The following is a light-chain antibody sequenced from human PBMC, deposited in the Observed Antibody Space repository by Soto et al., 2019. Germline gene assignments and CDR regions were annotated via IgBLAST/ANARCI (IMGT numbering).Light chain of an antibody. Sequence: QSALAQPSSVSGSPGQSITISGTGTSTDVGGYNYVSWYQHHSGKAPKLLIYEVTNRPSGISDRFSGSKSVNTASLTISGLQAEDVSDYYCGSYSSTDTPFVFGTGTKLTVL. CDR1: STDVGGYNY. CDR3: GSYSSTDTPFV. CDR2: EVT. J-gene: IGLJ1*01. V-gene: IGLV2-14*01.